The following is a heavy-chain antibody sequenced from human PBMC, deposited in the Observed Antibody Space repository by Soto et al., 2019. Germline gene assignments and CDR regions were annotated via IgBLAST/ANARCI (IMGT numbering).Heavy chain of an antibody. CDR3: ARASRTTIFGVVSATALDY. D-gene: IGHD3-3*01. V-gene: IGHV4-31*03. J-gene: IGHJ4*02. CDR1: GGSIGSGNYY. CDR2: FYSSGST. Sequence: QVQLQESGPGLVKPSQTLSLTCTVSGGSIGSGNYYWSWIRQHPGKGLEWIGYFYSSGSTYYNPSLKSRVTISLDTSKNQFSLKLSSVTAADTAVYYCARASRTTIFGVVSATALDYWGQGTLVSVSS.